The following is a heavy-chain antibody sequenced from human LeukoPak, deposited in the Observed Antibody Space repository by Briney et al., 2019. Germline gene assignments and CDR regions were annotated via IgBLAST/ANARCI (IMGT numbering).Heavy chain of an antibody. J-gene: IGHJ4*02. V-gene: IGHV1-24*01. CDR3: ATGYF. Sequence: ASVKVSCKAPGYTFTSYYMHWVRQAPGQGLEWMGGFDPEDGETIYAQKFQGRVTMTEDTSTDTAYMELSSLRSEDTAVYYCATGYFWGQGTLVTVSS. CDR2: FDPEDGET. CDR1: GYTFTSYY.